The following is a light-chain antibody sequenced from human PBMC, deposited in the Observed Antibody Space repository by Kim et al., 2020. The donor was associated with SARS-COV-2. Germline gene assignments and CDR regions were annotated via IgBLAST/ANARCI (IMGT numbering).Light chain of an antibody. V-gene: IGLV3-21*04. Sequence: PGKLAGISSGGNNMGGKSVHWYQQKPGQAPVLVIYYDSDRPSGIPERFSGSNSGNTATLTISRVEAGDEADYYCQVWDSSSDHWVFGGGTKLTVL. CDR3: QVWDSSSDHWV. CDR1: NMGGKS. CDR2: YDS. J-gene: IGLJ3*02.